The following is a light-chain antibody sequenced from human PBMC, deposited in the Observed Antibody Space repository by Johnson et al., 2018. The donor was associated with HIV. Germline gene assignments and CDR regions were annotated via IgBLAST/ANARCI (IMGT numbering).Light chain of an antibody. CDR2: GND. J-gene: IGLJ1*01. Sequence: QAVLTQPPSVSGAPGQRVTISCTGSSSNIGAGYDVHWYQQFPGTAPKLLIYGNDNRPSGVPERFSGSKSGTSASLAITRLPAEDEADYYCQSYDNALSGSKVFGTGTEVTVL. CDR1: SSNIGAGYD. CDR3: QSYDNALSGSKV. V-gene: IGLV1-40*01.